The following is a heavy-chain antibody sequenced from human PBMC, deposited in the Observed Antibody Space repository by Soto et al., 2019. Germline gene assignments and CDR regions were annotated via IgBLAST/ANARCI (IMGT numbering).Heavy chain of an antibody. J-gene: IGHJ6*02. D-gene: IGHD3-3*01. V-gene: IGHV3-21*01. Sequence: VGSLRLSCAASGFTFSSYSMNWVRQAPGKGLEWVSSISSSSSYIYYADSVKGRFTISRDNAKNSLYLQMNSLRAEDTAVYYCARVTIFGVVISFYYGMDVWGQGTTVTVSS. CDR2: ISSSSSYI. CDR1: GFTFSSYS. CDR3: ARVTIFGVVISFYYGMDV.